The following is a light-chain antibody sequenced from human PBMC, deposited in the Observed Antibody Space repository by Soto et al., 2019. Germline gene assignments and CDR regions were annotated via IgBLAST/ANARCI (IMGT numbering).Light chain of an antibody. V-gene: IGKV3-20*01. CDR3: QHYGASSWT. Sequence: EIVLTQSPGTLSLSPGERATLSCRASQSVSSSYLAWYQHKPGQAPRLLIYGASNRATGIPDSFSGSGSGTAFTLTISRLEPEDFAVYYCQHYGASSWTCGQGTKVE. CDR1: QSVSSSY. J-gene: IGKJ1*01. CDR2: GAS.